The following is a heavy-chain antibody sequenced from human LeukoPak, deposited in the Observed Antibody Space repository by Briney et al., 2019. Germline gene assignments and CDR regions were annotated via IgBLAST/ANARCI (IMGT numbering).Heavy chain of an antibody. CDR2: IYHGDSET. V-gene: IGHV5-51*01. J-gene: IGHJ4*02. D-gene: IGHD2-2*01. CDR1: GYSFTSYW. CDR3: ARGNCSSARYLQVPVCFFDY. Sequence: GESLKISCKGSGYSFTSYWVAWVRQMPGKGLEWMGIIYHGDSETRYSPSFQGQVTISADKSISTAYLQWSSLKASDTAMYYCARGNCSSARYLQVPVCFFDYWGQGTLVTVSS.